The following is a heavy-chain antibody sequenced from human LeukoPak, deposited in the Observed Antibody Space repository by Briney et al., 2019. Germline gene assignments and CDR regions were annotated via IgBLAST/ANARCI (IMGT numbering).Heavy chain of an antibody. CDR1: GGSFSGYY. V-gene: IGHV4-34*01. CDR3: AREGGGYSYGHGRDDAFDI. D-gene: IGHD5-18*01. J-gene: IGHJ3*02. Sequence: SETLSLTCAVYGGSFSGYYWSRIRQPPGKGLEWIGEINHSGSTNYNPSLKSRVTISVDTSKNQFSLKLSSVTAADTAVYYCAREGGGYSYGHGRDDAFDIWGQGTMVTVSS. CDR2: INHSGST.